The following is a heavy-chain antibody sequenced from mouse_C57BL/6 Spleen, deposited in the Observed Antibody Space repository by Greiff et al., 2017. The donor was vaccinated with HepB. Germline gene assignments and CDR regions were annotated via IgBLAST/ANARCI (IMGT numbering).Heavy chain of an antibody. CDR3: TRWVYYYGRDY. Sequence: QVQLQQSGAELVRPGASVTLSCKASGYTFTDYEMHWVKQTPVHGLEWIGAIDPETGGTAYNQKFKGKAILTADKSSSTAYMELRSLTSEDSAVYYCTRWVYYYGRDYWGQGTTLTVSS. J-gene: IGHJ2*01. CDR2: IDPETGGT. CDR1: GYTFTDYE. D-gene: IGHD1-1*01. V-gene: IGHV1-15*01.